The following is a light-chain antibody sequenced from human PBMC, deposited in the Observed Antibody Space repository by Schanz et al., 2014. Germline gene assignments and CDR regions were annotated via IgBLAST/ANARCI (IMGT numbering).Light chain of an antibody. CDR2: GAS. Sequence: EIVLTQSPGTLSLSPGERATLSCRASQSLSSSYLAWYQQKPGQAPRLLIYGASSRATGIPDRFSGSGSGTDFTLTISRLEPEDFAVYYCQQRSTWFSFGGGTRVEIK. CDR3: QQRSTWFS. V-gene: IGKV3D-20*02. CDR1: QSLSSSY. J-gene: IGKJ4*01.